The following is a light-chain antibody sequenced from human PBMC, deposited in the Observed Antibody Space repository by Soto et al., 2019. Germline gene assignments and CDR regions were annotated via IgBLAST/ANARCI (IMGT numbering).Light chain of an antibody. J-gene: IGKJ1*01. CDR3: QDYSTYSRT. Sequence: DIQMTQSPSTLSASVGARVTITCRASQSISSWLAWYQERPGKAPKLLIYKASNLGSGVPSRITASGSGTEFTLTSSSQQPDDFAPYYGQDYSTYSRTFGRGTEVEIK. CDR1: QSISSW. V-gene: IGKV1-5*03. CDR2: KAS.